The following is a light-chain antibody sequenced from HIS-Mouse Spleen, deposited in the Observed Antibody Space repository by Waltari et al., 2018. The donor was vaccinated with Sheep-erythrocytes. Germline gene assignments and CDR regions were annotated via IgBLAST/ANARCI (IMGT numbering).Light chain of an antibody. Sequence: VMTQSPDSLAVSLGERATIPCTGSSSNIGAGYDVHWYQRLPGTAPKLLIYGNSNRPSGVPDRFSGSKSGTSASLAITGLQAEDEADYYCQSYDSSLSAVVFGGGTKLTVL. V-gene: IGLV1-40*01. J-gene: IGLJ2*01. CDR3: QSYDSSLSAVV. CDR1: SSNIGAGYD. CDR2: GNS.